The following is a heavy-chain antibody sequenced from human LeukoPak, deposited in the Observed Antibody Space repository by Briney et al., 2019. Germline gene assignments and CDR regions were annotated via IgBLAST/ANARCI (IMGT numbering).Heavy chain of an antibody. CDR3: TTVYNSSGYRFDP. D-gene: IGHD3-22*01. Sequence: GGSLRLSCTASGFTFGDYAMSWVRQAPGKGLEWVGRIKSKTDGETTHYAAPVKGRFTISRDDSKNTLYLQMNSLKTEDTAMYYCTTVYNSSGYRFDPWGQGTLVTVSS. CDR2: IKSKTDGETT. CDR1: GFTFGDYA. V-gene: IGHV3-15*01. J-gene: IGHJ5*02.